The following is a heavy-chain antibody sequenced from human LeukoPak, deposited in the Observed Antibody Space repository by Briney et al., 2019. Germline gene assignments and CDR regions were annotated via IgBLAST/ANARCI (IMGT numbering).Heavy chain of an antibody. CDR1: EFDFSSHA. CDR3: AKDRLDYYGSGSYIFGD. V-gene: IGHV3-23*01. Sequence: PGGSLRLSCAASEFDFSSHAMTWVRQAPGKGLEWVSAISISGSKTYYADSVKGRFTISRDNSKNTLYLQMNSLRAEDTAVYYCAKDRLDYYGSGSYIFGDWGQGTLVTVSS. D-gene: IGHD3-10*01. J-gene: IGHJ4*02. CDR2: ISISGSKT.